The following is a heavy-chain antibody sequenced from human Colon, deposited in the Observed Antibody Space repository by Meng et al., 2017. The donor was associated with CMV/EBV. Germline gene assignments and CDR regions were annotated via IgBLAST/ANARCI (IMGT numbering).Heavy chain of an antibody. V-gene: IGHV3-48*03. D-gene: IGHD3-10*01. J-gene: IGHJ4*02. CDR1: GSSFSDYE. CDR2: ITTSGSSI. CDR3: AREMGKQWVGELLSNY. Sequence: GESLKISCVASGSSFSDYEMNWVRQAPGKGLEWVSYITTSGSSIHYAASVRGRFTISRDNAKDSLYLQMNSLRGEDTAVYYCAREMGKQWVGELLSNYWGQGTLVTVSS.